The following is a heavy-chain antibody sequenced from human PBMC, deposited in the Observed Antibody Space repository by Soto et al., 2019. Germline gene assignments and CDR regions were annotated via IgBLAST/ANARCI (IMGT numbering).Heavy chain of an antibody. D-gene: IGHD3-3*01. CDR3: ARSDFWSGYYTDY. J-gene: IGHJ4*01. CDR2: VYYTGNT. V-gene: IGHV4-30-4*08. CDR1: GGSISSGDYH. Sequence: QVQLQESGPGLVKPSQTLSLTCTVSGGSISSGDYHWSWIRQPPGKGLEWIGFVYYTGNTYYNPSLKSRVTISVDTSKNQFSLKLSSVTAADTAVYYCARSDFWSGYYTDYWGHGTLVTVSS.